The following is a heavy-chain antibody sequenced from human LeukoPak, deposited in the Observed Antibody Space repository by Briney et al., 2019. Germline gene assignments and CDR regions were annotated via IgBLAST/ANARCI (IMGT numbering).Heavy chain of an antibody. J-gene: IGHJ4*02. Sequence: SETLSLTCAVSGYSISSGYYWGWIRQPPGKGLEWIGSIYHSGSTYYNPSLKSRVTISVDTSKNQFSLKLSPVTAADTAVYYCARRYYSGSTYYFDYWGQGTLVTVSS. V-gene: IGHV4-38-2*01. CDR2: IYHSGST. CDR1: GYSISSGYY. D-gene: IGHD5-12*01. CDR3: ARRYYSGSTYYFDY.